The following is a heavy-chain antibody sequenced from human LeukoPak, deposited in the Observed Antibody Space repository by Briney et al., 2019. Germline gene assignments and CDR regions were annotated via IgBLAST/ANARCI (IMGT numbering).Heavy chain of an antibody. V-gene: IGHV4-4*07. CDR1: GGSISSYY. Sequence: SETLSLTCTVSGGSISSYYWSWIRQPAGKGLEWIGRIYTSGSTNYNPSLKSRVTMSVDTSKNQFSLKLSSVTAADTAVYYCARDGSSSWLDAFDIWGQGTMVTVSS. D-gene: IGHD6-13*01. CDR2: IYTSGST. J-gene: IGHJ3*02. CDR3: ARDGSSSWLDAFDI.